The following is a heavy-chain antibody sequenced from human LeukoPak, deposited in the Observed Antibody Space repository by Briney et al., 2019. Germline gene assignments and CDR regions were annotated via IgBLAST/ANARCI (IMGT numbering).Heavy chain of an antibody. J-gene: IGHJ4*02. CDR3: ARDKTMIGSNDY. D-gene: IGHD3-22*01. V-gene: IGHV1-18*01. CDR2: LSAYNGNT. CDR1: GYTFTSYG. Sequence: ATVKVSCKASGYTFTSYGISWVRQAPGQGLEWMGWLSAYNGNTNYTQKLQRRDTMTTDTSTSTAYKELRSLRSDETAVYYCARDKTMIGSNDYWGQGTLVTVSS.